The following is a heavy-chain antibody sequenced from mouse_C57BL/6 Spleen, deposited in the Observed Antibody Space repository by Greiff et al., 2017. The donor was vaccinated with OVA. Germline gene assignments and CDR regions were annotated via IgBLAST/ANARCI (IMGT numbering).Heavy chain of an antibody. CDR2: ISSGRSTI. D-gene: IGHD2-5*01. CDR3: ARRDYSNYRNAMDY. CDR1: GFTFSDYG. V-gene: IGHV5-17*01. Sequence: EVQGVESGGGLVKPGGSLKLSCAASGFTFSDYGMHWVRQAPEQGLEWVAYISSGRSTIYYADTVQGRFTISRDKAKNTLCLQITRLRSEDTDMYYCARRDYSNYRNAMDYWGQGTSVTVSA. J-gene: IGHJ4*01.